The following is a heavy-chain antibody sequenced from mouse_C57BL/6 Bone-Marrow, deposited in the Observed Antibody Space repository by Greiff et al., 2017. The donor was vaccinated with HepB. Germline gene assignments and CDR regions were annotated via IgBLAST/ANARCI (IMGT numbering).Heavy chain of an antibody. CDR1: GYSITSDY. Sequence: EVKLEESGPGLAKPSQTLSLTCSVTGYSITSDYWNWIRKFPGNKLEYMGYISYSGSTYYNPSLKSRISITRDTSKTQSYLQLNSVTTEDTATYYCARLKREMVTTEVRWYFDVWGTGTTVTVSS. J-gene: IGHJ1*03. CDR2: ISYSGST. V-gene: IGHV3-8*01. CDR3: ARLKREMVTTEVRWYFDV. D-gene: IGHD2-2*01.